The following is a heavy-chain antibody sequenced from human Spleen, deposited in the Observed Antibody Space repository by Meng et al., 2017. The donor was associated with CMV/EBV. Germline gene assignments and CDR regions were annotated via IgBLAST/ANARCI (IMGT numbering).Heavy chain of an antibody. V-gene: IGHV3-21*01. Sequence: GGSLRLSCAASGFTFSSYGMHWVRQAPGKGLEWVSSITSSSSSIYYADSVKGRFTISSDNAKNSLYLQMNSLRAEDTAVYYCAREVGPWGQGTLVTVSS. CDR3: AREVGP. CDR1: GFTFSSYG. D-gene: IGHD1-26*01. J-gene: IGHJ5*02. CDR2: ITSSSSSI.